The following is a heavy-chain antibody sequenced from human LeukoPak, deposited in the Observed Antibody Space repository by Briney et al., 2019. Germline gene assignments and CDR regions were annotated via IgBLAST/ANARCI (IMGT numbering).Heavy chain of an antibody. CDR2: INPNDGDT. D-gene: IGHD2-2*01. CDR1: GYTFTDYY. Sequence: ASVTVSFKASGYTFTDYYMHWVRLAQGQGFEWMGWINPNDGDTNYEQKFQGRVTMTRDTSISTAHMEVSRLRSDDTAVYYCARANFLYCSSSTCLFDYWGQGTLVTVSS. J-gene: IGHJ4*02. CDR3: ARANFLYCSSSTCLFDY. V-gene: IGHV1-2*02.